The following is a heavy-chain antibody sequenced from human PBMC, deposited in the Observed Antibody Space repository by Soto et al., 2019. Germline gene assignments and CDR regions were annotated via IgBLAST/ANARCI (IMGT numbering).Heavy chain of an antibody. Sequence: SATLYLTSTVSGCSIISHYWSWIRQPPGKGLEWIGYIYYSGSSNYNPSLKSRVTISLDSSKNQFSLNLSSVTAADTAVYYCARTISGYYFDYWGQGTLVTFS. CDR2: IYYSGSS. V-gene: IGHV4-59*11. D-gene: IGHD3-22*01. CDR1: GCSIISHY. J-gene: IGHJ4*02. CDR3: ARTISGYYFDY.